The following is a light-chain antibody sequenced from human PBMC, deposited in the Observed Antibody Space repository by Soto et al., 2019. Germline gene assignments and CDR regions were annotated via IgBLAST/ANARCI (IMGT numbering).Light chain of an antibody. V-gene: IGLV2-23*02. CDR1: SSDVGSYNL. Sequence: QSALTQPASVSGSPGQSITISCTGTSSDVGSYNLVSWYQQHQGKAPKLMIYEVSKRPSGVSNRFSGSKSGNTASLTISGLQAEYEADYYCCSYAGSSTVVFGGGTKLTVL. CDR3: CSYAGSSTVV. J-gene: IGLJ2*01. CDR2: EVS.